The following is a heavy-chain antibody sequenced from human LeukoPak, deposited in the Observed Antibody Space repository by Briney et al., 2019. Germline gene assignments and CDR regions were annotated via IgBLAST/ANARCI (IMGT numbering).Heavy chain of an antibody. J-gene: IGHJ6*03. Sequence: SETLSLTCAVYGGSFSGYYWSWIRQPPGKGLEWIGEINHSGSTNYNPSLKSRVTISVDTSKNQFSLKLSSVTAADTAVYFCARGYCSSISCYYNYMDVWGQGTTATVSS. V-gene: IGHV4-34*01. CDR2: INHSGST. D-gene: IGHD2-2*01. CDR1: GGSFSGYY. CDR3: ARGYCSSISCYYNYMDV.